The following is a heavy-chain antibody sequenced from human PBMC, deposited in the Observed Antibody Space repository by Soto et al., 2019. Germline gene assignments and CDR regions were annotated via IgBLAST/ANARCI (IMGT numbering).Heavy chain of an antibody. CDR1: GFSVSSYY. J-gene: IGHJ4*02. CDR3: ASLDRGLTVTRTEVFDY. V-gene: IGHV3-53*02. D-gene: IGHD4-4*01. Sequence: EVQLVETGGGLIQPGGSLRLSCAASGFSVSSYYMSWVRQAPGKGLEWVSVIYRGGGTYYADSVKGRFTISRDNSKNTVYLQMNSLRAEDTAVYYCASLDRGLTVTRTEVFDYLGQGTLVTVSP. CDR2: IYRGGGT.